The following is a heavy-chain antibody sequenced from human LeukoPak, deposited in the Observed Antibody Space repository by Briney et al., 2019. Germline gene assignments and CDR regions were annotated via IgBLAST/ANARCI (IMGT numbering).Heavy chain of an antibody. CDR1: GFTFSSYS. D-gene: IGHD4-17*01. Sequence: GGSLRLSCAASGFTFSSYSMNWVRQAPGKGLEWVSYISSSSSTIYYADSVKGRFTISRDNAKNSLYLQMNSLRAEDTAVYYCAREADGDYLPDYFDYWGQGTLVTVSS. J-gene: IGHJ4*02. CDR2: ISSSSSTI. CDR3: AREADGDYLPDYFDY. V-gene: IGHV3-48*04.